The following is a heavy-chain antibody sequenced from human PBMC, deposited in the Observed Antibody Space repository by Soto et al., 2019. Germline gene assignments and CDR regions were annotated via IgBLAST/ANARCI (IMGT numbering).Heavy chain of an antibody. CDR2: ISYDGSNK. D-gene: IGHD3-3*01. J-gene: IGHJ6*02. V-gene: IGHV3-30-3*01. Sequence: AGSLRLSCAASGFSFRTYAMDWVRQAPGKGLEWVAVISYDGSNKYYADSVKGRFTISRDNSKNTLYLQINSLRSEDTAVYYCAKDLQTAYDFWAGYYDPYYDYAMDVWGQGTTVTVSS. CDR1: GFSFRTYA. CDR3: AKDLQTAYDFWAGYYDPYYDYAMDV.